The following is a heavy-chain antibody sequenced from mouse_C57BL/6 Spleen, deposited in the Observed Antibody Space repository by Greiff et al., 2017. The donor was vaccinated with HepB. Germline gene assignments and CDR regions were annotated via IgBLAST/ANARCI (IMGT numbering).Heavy chain of an antibody. CDR1: GYAFSSSW. Sequence: QVQLQQSGPELVKPGASVKISCKASGYAFSSSWMNWVKQRPGKGLEWIGRIYPGDGDTNYNGKFKGKATLTADKSSSTAYMQLSSLTSEDSAVYCCARGITTVVAPYAMDYWGQGTSVTVSS. J-gene: IGHJ4*01. D-gene: IGHD1-1*01. V-gene: IGHV1-82*01. CDR2: IYPGDGDT. CDR3: ARGITTVVAPYAMDY.